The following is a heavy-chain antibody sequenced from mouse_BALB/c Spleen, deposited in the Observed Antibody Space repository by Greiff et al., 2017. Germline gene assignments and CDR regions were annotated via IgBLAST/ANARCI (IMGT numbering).Heavy chain of an antibody. J-gene: IGHJ3*01. CDR3: VREAYYGSSSFAY. V-gene: IGHV2-9-2*01. CDR1: GFSLTSYD. CDR2: IWTGGGT. D-gene: IGHD1-1*01. Sequence: VMLVESGPGLVAPSQSLSITCTVSGFSLTSYDISWIRQPPGKGLEWLGVIWTGGGTNYNSAFMSRLSISKDNSKSQVFLKMNSLQTDDTAIYYCVREAYYGSSSFAYWGQGTLVTVSA.